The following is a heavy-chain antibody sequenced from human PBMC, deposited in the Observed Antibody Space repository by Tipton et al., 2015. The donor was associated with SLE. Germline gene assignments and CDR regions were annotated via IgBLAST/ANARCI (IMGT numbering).Heavy chain of an antibody. J-gene: IGHJ4*02. CDR3: AKDTAQHHYDSSGYDY. Sequence: SLRLSCAASGFAVSNNYMYYLSWVRQAPGKGLEWVSIVYRDGTPYYADSVKGRFTISRDNSKNTLYLQMNSLRAEDTAVYYCAKDTAQHHYDSSGYDYWGQGILVTVSS. V-gene: IGHV3-53*01. CDR2: VYRDGTP. CDR1: GFAVSNNY. D-gene: IGHD3-22*01.